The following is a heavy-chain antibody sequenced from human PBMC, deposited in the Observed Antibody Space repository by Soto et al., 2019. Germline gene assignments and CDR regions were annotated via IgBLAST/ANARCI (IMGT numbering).Heavy chain of an antibody. CDR3: ARSGMAGTGLYYYYYGMDV. V-gene: IGHV4-39*07. J-gene: IGHJ6*02. CDR1: GGSISSSSYY. Sequence: SETLSLTCTVSGGSISSSSYYWGWIRQPPGKGLEWIGEINHSGSTNYNPSLKSRVTISVDTSKNQFSLKLSSVTAADTAVYYCARSGMAGTGLYYYYYGMDVWGQGTTVTVSS. CDR2: INHSGST. D-gene: IGHD6-19*01.